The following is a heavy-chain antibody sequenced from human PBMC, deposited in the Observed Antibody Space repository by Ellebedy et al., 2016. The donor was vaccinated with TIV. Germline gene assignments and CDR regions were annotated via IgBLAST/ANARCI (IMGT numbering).Heavy chain of an antibody. CDR1: GFTFSSYG. D-gene: IGHD2-21*01. J-gene: IGHJ6*02. CDR3: AKDLKYCGGDCFGIDV. Sequence: GGSLRLSXAASGFTFSSYGMHWVRQAPGKGLEWVAVISYDGSNKYYADSVKGRFTISRDNSKNTLYLQMNSLRAEDTAVYYCAKDLKYCGGDCFGIDVWGQGTTVTVSS. V-gene: IGHV3-30*18. CDR2: ISYDGSNK.